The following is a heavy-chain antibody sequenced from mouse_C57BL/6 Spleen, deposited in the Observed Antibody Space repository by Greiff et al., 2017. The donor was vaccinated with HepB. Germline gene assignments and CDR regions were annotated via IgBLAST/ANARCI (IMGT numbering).Heavy chain of an antibody. V-gene: IGHV1-72*01. CDR2: IDPNSGGT. J-gene: IGHJ4*01. Sequence: QVHVKQPGAELVKPGASVKLSCKASGYTFTSYWMHWVKQRPGRGLEWIGRIDPNSGGTKYNEKFKSKATLTVDKHSSTAYMQLSSLTSEDSAVYYCAKPYGSSYVRYAMDYWGQGTSVTVSS. D-gene: IGHD1-1*01. CDR1: GYTFTSYW. CDR3: AKPYGSSYVRYAMDY.